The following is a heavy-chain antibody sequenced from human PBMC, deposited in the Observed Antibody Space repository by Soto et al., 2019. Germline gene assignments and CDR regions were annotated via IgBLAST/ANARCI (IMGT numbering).Heavy chain of an antibody. V-gene: IGHV4-59*01. CDR3: ARVGYCSSTPCWPIGYFEY. CDR2: IFSSGST. D-gene: IGHD2-2*01. J-gene: IGHJ4*02. Sequence: SETLSLPCSVSGDSISSFYWTWIRQPPGKGLEWVGYIFSSGSTNYNPSLKSRVTISVDTSENQFSLKLTSVTAADTAVYYCARVGYCSSTPCWPIGYFEYWGQGTLVTVSS. CDR1: GDSISSFY.